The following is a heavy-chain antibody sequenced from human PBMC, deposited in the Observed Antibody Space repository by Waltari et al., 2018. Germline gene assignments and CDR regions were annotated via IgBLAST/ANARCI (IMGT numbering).Heavy chain of an antibody. Sequence: EMQVVESGGGLVQPGGSLILSCEASGFSISNYEMNWIRQAPGKGLEWVSYISNSGSTMYYADSVKGRFTISRDNAKNSLYLEMNSLRAEDTAIYYCARPSTEYYYYYYYMDVWGKGTTVTVS. V-gene: IGHV3-48*03. CDR1: GFSISNYE. J-gene: IGHJ6*03. CDR2: ISNSGSTM. CDR3: ARPSTEYYYYYYYMDV.